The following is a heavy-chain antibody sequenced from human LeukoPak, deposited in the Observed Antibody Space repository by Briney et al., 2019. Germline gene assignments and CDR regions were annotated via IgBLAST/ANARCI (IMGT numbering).Heavy chain of an antibody. V-gene: IGHV1-69*05. D-gene: IGHD4-23*01. CDR3: AREVVTRAFDI. Sequence: GASVRVSCKASGGTFSSYAISWVRQAPGQGLEWMGRIIPIFGTANYAQKFQGRVTITTDESTSTAYMELSSLRSEDTAVYYCAREVVTRAFDIWGQGTMVTVSS. CDR2: IIPIFGTA. CDR1: GGTFSSYA. J-gene: IGHJ3*02.